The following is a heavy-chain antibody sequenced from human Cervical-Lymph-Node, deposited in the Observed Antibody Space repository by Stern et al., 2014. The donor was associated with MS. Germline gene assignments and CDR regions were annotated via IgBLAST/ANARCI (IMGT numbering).Heavy chain of an antibody. CDR1: GFTFSNFA. J-gene: IGHJ4*02. Sequence: VQLVESGGGVVQPGRSLRLSCAASGFTFSNFAMNWLRQSPDKGLQWLAAISTDGSATTYADSVKGRFTISRDNSKNTLYLEMNSLTTEDTAVFYCARDLGYWGQGTLVTVSS. CDR2: ISTDGSAT. CDR3: ARDLGY. V-gene: IGHV3-30-3*01.